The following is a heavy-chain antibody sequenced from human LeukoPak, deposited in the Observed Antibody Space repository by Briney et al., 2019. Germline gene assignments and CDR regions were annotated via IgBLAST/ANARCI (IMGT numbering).Heavy chain of an antibody. Sequence: GGPLRLSCAASGFTFSTYNMNWVRQAPGKGLEWVSSISRSSNYIYYADSVKGRFTISRDNAKSSLYLQMNSLRAEDTAVYYCARAGYSMDTEYFQHWGQGTLVTVSS. CDR1: GFTFSTYN. J-gene: IGHJ1*01. D-gene: IGHD5-18*01. V-gene: IGHV3-21*01. CDR3: ARAGYSMDTEYFQH. CDR2: ISRSSNYI.